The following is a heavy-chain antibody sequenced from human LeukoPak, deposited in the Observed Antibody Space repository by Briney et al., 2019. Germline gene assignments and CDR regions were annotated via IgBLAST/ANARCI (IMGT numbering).Heavy chain of an antibody. Sequence: GGSLRLSCVASGFTLSTYWMHWVRQAPGKGLVWVSRINSDGSATSYADSVMVRFTISRDSAKNTLYLQMNSLRPEDTAVYYCARGNKWSFDSWGQGALVTVFS. J-gene: IGHJ4*02. CDR2: INSDGSAT. CDR3: ARGNKWSFDS. D-gene: IGHD2-15*01. V-gene: IGHV3-74*01. CDR1: GFTLSTYW.